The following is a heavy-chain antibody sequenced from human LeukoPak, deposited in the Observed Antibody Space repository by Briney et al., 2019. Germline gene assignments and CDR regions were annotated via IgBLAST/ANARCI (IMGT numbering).Heavy chain of an antibody. V-gene: IGHV4-59*12. J-gene: IGHJ6*03. CDR2: IDHTGIT. CDR1: DDSITIYY. CDR3: ARDRSAYDYDKRWFYYYMDV. D-gene: IGHD5-12*01. Sequence: SETLSLTCTVSDDSITIYYWSWIRQPPGKGLEWIGYIDHTGITNYNPSLNSRVTISRDTSKNHFSLELSSVTAADTAVYYCARDRSAYDYDKRWFYYYMDVWGKGTTVTISS.